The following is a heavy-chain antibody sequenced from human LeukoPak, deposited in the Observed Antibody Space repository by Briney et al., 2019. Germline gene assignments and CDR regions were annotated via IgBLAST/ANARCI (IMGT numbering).Heavy chain of an antibody. V-gene: IGHV3-7*04. J-gene: IGHJ4*02. D-gene: IGHD3-9*01. CDR2: IKNDGSEK. CDR1: GFTFSSYW. Sequence: GGSLRLSCAASGFTFSSYWMSRVRQAPGKGLEWVATIKNDGSEKNYVDSVNGRFAISRDNAKNSLYLQMSGLRAEDTAVYFCATADWFSFDFWGQGTLVTVSS. CDR3: ATADWFSFDF.